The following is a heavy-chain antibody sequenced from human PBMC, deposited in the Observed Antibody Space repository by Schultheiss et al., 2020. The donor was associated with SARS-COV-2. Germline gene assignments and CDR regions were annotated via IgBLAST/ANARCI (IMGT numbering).Heavy chain of an antibody. D-gene: IGHD3-22*01. Sequence: SVKVSCKASGGTFSSYAISWVRQAPGQGLEWMGGIIPIFGTANYAQKFQGRVTITADESTSTAYMELSSLRSEDTAVYYCATTYYYDSSGYSHGAFDIWGQGTMVTVSS. CDR2: IIPIFGTA. J-gene: IGHJ3*02. CDR1: GGTFSSYA. V-gene: IGHV1-69*13. CDR3: ATTYYYDSSGYSHGAFDI.